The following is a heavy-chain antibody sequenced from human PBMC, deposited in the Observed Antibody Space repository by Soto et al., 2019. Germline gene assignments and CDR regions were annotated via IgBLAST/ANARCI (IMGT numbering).Heavy chain of an antibody. CDR3: TRDLEYSGGCDAY. J-gene: IGHJ4*02. Sequence: EVQLLGSGGGLKHPGGSLRLSCAVSGFTFSNYAMSWVRQAPGKGLEWVSGINNNGDYTYYADSVKGRFTISRDNSKNTLYLQMNSLRVEDTAIYYCTRDLEYSGGCDAYWGLGTLVTVSS. CDR2: INNNGDYT. CDR1: GFTFSNYA. V-gene: IGHV3-23*01. D-gene: IGHD2-21*01.